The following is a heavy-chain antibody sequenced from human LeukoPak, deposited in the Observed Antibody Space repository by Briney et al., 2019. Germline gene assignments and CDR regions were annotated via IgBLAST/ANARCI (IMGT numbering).Heavy chain of an antibody. Sequence: GGSLRLSCAASGFTVSSNYMSWVRQAPGKGLEWVSVIYSGGSTYYADSVKGRFTISRDNSKNTLYLQMNSLRAEDTAVYYCTSCSNNYYYYMDVWGKGTTVTVSS. CDR2: IYSGGST. J-gene: IGHJ6*03. CDR3: TSCSNNYYYYMDV. V-gene: IGHV3-53*01. CDR1: GFTVSSNY. D-gene: IGHD2-15*01.